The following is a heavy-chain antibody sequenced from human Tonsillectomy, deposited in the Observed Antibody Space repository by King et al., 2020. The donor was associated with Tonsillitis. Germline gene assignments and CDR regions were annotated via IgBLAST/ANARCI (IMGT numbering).Heavy chain of an antibody. CDR3: ARDAYVIVVVQWLDPGGDY. V-gene: IGHV3-21*01. J-gene: IGHJ4*02. CDR2: ISSSSSYI. CDR1: GFTFCSYS. D-gene: IGHD2-15*01. Sequence: VQLVESGGGLVKPGGSLRLSCAASGFTFCSYSMNWVRQAPGKGLEWVSSISSSSSYIYYADSAKGRFTISRDNAKNSLYLQMKSLRAADTAVYYCARDAYVIVVVQWLDPGGDYWGQGTLVTVSS.